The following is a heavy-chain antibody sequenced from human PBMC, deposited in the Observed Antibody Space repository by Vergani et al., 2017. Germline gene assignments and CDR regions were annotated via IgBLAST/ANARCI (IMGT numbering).Heavy chain of an antibody. D-gene: IGHD3-16*02. CDR2: IYPGDSDT. CDR3: ARRYDYVWGGYRYSYYCDY. V-gene: IGHV5-51*01. J-gene: IGHJ4*02. Sequence: EVQLVQSGAEVKKPGESLKISCKGSGYSFTSYWIGWVRQMPGKGLEWMGIIYPGDSDTSYSPSFQGQVTISADKSISTAYLQWSSLKASDTAMYYCARRYDYVWGGYRYSYYCDYWGQGNLVTDSS. CDR1: GYSFTSYW.